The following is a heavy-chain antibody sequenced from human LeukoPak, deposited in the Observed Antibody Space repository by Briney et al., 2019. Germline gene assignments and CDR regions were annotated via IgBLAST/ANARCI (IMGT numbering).Heavy chain of an antibody. CDR3: ARAGTVMITFGWGKRNWFDP. V-gene: IGHV1-2*02. J-gene: IGHJ5*02. Sequence: ASVKVSCKASGYTFTGYYMHWVRQAPGQGLEWMGWINPNSGGTNYAQKFQGRVTMTRDTSISTAYMELSRLRSDDTAVYYCARAGTVMITFGWGKRNWFDPWGQGTLVTVSS. CDR1: GYTFTGYY. D-gene: IGHD3-16*01. CDR2: INPNSGGT.